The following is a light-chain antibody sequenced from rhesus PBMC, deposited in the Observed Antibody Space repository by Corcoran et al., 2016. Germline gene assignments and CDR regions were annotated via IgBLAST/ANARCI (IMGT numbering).Light chain of an antibody. J-gene: IGKJ2*01. V-gene: IGKV1-74*01. Sequence: DIQMTQSPSSLYASVGDRVTITCRASENVNNYLNWYQQKPGKAPKLMIDKTSTLQSGVPSRFSGSGSVTDYTFTISSLQPEDVATYYWQHGYGTPYSFGQGTKVEIK. CDR1: ENVNNY. CDR2: KTS. CDR3: QHGYGTPYS.